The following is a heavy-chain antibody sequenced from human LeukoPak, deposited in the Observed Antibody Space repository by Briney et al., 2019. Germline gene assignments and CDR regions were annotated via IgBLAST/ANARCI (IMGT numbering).Heavy chain of an antibody. D-gene: IGHD6-13*01. CDR3: ASLSSSWYGDY. J-gene: IGHJ4*02. V-gene: IGHV4-39*07. CDR2: IYYSGST. CDR1: GGSITTNNYY. Sequence: SETLSLTCTVSGGSITTNNYYWGWIRQPPGKGLEWIGSIYYSGSTYYNPSLKSRVTISVDTSKNQFSLKLNSVTAADTAVYYCASLSSSWYGDYWGQGTLVTVSS.